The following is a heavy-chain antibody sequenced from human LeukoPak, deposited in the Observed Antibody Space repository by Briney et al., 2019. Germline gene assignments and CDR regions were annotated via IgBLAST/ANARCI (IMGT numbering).Heavy chain of an antibody. Sequence: PSETLSLTCTASGDSISSYYWTWIRQPPGKGLEWIAFIHHSGDTTYNPSLKSRVSISMDTSNNQVSLRLTSVTAADTAVYYCARQGGADVVFDIWGQGTVVTVSS. J-gene: IGHJ3*02. CDR1: GDSISSYY. CDR3: ARQGGADVVFDI. V-gene: IGHV4-59*08. CDR2: IHHSGDT. D-gene: IGHD1-26*01.